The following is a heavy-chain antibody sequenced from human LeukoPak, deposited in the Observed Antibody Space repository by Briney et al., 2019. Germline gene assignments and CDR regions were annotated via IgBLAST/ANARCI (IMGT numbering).Heavy chain of an antibody. Sequence: SGGSLRLSCAASGFTFSGYWMSWARQAPGKGLEWVANIKQVGSDKYSVDSVKGRFTISRDNAKNSLYLQMNNLRAEDTAVYYCASFQSYDFWSCYVRGVTVNWFDPWGQGTLVTVSS. CDR3: ASFQSYDFWSCYVRGVTVNWFDP. CDR2: IKQVGSDK. V-gene: IGHV3-7*01. J-gene: IGHJ5*02. CDR1: GFTFSGYW. D-gene: IGHD3-3*01.